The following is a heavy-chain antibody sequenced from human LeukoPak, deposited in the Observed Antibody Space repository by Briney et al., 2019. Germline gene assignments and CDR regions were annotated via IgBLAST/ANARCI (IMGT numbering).Heavy chain of an antibody. CDR2: IYYSGST. V-gene: IGHV4-59*08. CDR3: ARLYGSGSYFLTPLDY. CDR1: GGSISSNY. J-gene: IGHJ4*02. D-gene: IGHD3-10*01. Sequence: SETLSLTCTVSGGSISSNYWSWIRQPPGKGLEWIGYIYYSGSTNYDPSLKSRVTISVDTSKNQFSLKLSSVTAADTAVYYCARLYGSGSYFLTPLDYWGQGTLVTVSS.